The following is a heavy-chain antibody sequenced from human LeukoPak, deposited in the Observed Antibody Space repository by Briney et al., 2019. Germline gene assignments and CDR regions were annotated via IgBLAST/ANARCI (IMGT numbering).Heavy chain of an antibody. CDR1: GFTFSSYS. D-gene: IGHD3-16*01. V-gene: IGHV3-21*01. Sequence: GGSLRLSCAASGFTFSSYSMNWVRQAPGKGLEWVSSISSSSSYIYYADSVKGRFTISRDTAKNSLYLQMSSLRAEDTAVYYCARDLDNGGRNRYYFDYWGQGTLVTVSS. CDR2: ISSSSSYI. J-gene: IGHJ4*02. CDR3: ARDLDNGGRNRYYFDY.